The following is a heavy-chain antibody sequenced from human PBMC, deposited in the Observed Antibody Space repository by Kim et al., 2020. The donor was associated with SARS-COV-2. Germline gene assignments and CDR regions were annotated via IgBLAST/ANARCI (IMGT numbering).Heavy chain of an antibody. D-gene: IGHD6-13*01. CDR1: GFTFSSYG. CDR3: AKDNWANGGSSSWSCFDP. V-gene: IGHV3-30*18. J-gene: IGHJ5*02. CDR2: ISYDGSNK. Sequence: GGSLRLSCAASGFTFSSYGMHWVRQAPGKGLEWVAVISYDGSNKYYADSVKGRFTISRDNSKNTLYLQMNSLRAEDTAVYYCAKDNWANGGSSSWSCFDPWGQGTLVTVSS.